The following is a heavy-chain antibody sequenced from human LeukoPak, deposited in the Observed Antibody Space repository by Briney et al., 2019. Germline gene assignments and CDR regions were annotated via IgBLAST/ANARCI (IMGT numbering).Heavy chain of an antibody. CDR2: IYHSGTT. CDR3: ARVRGAFDY. V-gene: IGHV4-30-2*01. J-gene: IGHJ4*02. D-gene: IGHD3-10*01. CDR1: GGSISSGDYS. Sequence: SQTLSLTCAVSGGSISSGDYSWSYIRQPPGKGLEWIGYIYHSGTTYYNPSLKSRVTISVDRSQNQFSLKLSSVTAADTAVYYCARVRGAFDYWGQGTLVTVSS.